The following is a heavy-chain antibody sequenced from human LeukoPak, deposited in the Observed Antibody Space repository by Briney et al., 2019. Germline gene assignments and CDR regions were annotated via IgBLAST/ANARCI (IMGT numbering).Heavy chain of an antibody. Sequence: SETLSLTCTVSGGSISSYYWSWIRQPPGKGLEWIGYIYTSGSTNYNPSLKSRVTISVDTSKNQFSLKLSSVTAADTAVYYCARTITATGGADYWGQGTLVNVSS. D-gene: IGHD2-8*02. V-gene: IGHV4-4*09. CDR2: IYTSGST. CDR1: GGSISSYY. CDR3: ARTITATGGADY. J-gene: IGHJ4*02.